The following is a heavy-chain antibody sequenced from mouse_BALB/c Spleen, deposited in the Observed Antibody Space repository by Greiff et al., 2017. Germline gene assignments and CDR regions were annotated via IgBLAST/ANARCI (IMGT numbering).Heavy chain of an antibody. CDR1: GFDFSRYW. V-gene: IGHV4-1*02. Sequence: EVKLMESGGGLVQPGGSLKLSCAASGFDFSRYWMSWVRQAPGKGLEWIGEINPDSSTINYTPSLKDKFIISRDNAKNTLYLQMSKVRSEDTALYYCARYGNYHYYAMDYWGQGTSVTVSS. D-gene: IGHD2-1*01. CDR2: INPDSSTI. CDR3: ARYGNYHYYAMDY. J-gene: IGHJ4*01.